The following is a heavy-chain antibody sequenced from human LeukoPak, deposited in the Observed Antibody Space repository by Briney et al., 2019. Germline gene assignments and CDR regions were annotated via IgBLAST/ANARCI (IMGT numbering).Heavy chain of an antibody. V-gene: IGHV3-74*01. CDR3: TSDRVYFGLDV. CDR2: IKSDGSDI. Sequence: PGGSLRLSCAASGFTFSSYWMHWVRQAPGKGLVWVSRIKSDGSDITYADSVKGLFPISRDNAKNTLYLQMNSLRAEDTAVYYCTSDRVYFGLDVWGQGTTVTVSS. CDR1: GFTFSSYW. J-gene: IGHJ6*02.